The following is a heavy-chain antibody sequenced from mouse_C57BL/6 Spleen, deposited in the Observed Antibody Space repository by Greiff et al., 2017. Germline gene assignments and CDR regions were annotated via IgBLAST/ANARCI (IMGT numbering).Heavy chain of an antibody. CDR3: ARASIYYGNWYFDV. J-gene: IGHJ1*03. CDR1: GFSLSTSGMG. CDR2: IYWDDDK. V-gene: IGHV8-12*01. D-gene: IGHD2-1*01. Sequence: QVTLKESGPGILQSSQTLSLTCSFSGFSLSTSGMGVSWIRQPSGKGLEWLAHIYWDDDKRYNPSLKSRLTISKDTSRNQVFLKITSVDTADTATYYCARASIYYGNWYFDVWGTGTTVTVSS.